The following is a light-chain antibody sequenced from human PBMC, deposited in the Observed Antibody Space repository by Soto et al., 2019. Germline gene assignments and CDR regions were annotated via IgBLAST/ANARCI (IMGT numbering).Light chain of an antibody. Sequence: DIPMTQSPSSLSASVGDRVTITCRASQSISSYLNSYQQKPGKAPKLLIYPASSLQSGVPSRFSGSGSGTDFTLTISSLQPEDFATYYCQQSYSTPVTFGQGTRLEIK. V-gene: IGKV1-39*01. CDR2: PAS. CDR1: QSISSY. J-gene: IGKJ5*01. CDR3: QQSYSTPVT.